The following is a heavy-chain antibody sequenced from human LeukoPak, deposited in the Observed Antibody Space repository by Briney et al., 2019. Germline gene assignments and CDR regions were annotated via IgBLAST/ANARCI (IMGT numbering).Heavy chain of an antibody. CDR2: ISGGGGST. D-gene: IGHD1-1*01. CDR1: GFTFSSYA. J-gene: IGHJ4*02. CDR3: ANNWNLDY. Sequence: GGSLRLSCAASGFTFSSYAMSWVRQAPGKGLEWVSVISGGGGSTYYADSVKGRFTISRDTSKNTLCLQMNSLRAEDTAVYYCANNWNLDYWGQGTLVTVSS. V-gene: IGHV3-23*01.